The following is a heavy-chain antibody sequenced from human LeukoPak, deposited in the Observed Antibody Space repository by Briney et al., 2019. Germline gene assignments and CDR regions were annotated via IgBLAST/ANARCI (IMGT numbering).Heavy chain of an antibody. V-gene: IGHV1-46*01. CDR1: GYTFTRYY. CDR2: INPSGGST. D-gene: IGHD2-21*02. CDR3: ARGPAWGDFLTASFDP. Sequence: GASVKVSCKASGYTFTRYYMNWVRQAPGQGLEWMGIINPSGGSTSYAQKFQGRVSMTRDTSTSTVYMELSSLRSEDTAVYYCARGPAWGDFLTASFDPWGQGTLVTVSS. J-gene: IGHJ5*02.